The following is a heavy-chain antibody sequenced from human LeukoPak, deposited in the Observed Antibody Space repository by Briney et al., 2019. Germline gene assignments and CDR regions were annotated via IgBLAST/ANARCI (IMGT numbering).Heavy chain of an antibody. CDR3: ARGDWGMYYFDY. CDR1: GFFFSRYG. D-gene: IGHD7-27*01. V-gene: IGHV3-30*02. Sequence: GGSLRLSCAASGFFFSRYGIHWVRQAPGKGLQWVSFIKYDGTTKYYADSVKGRFTISRDNSENTLYLQMNSLRAEDTALYYCARGDWGMYYFDYWGQGVLVTVSS. CDR2: IKYDGTTK. J-gene: IGHJ4*02.